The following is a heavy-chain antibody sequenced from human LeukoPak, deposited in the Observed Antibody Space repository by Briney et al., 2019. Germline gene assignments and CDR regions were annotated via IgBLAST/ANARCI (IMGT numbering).Heavy chain of an antibody. D-gene: IGHD2-2*01. CDR3: ARGRCRGYCSSTSCRYFYYYYGMDV. J-gene: IGHJ6*02. CDR2: INHSGST. Sequence: SETLSLTCAVHGGSFSGYYWSWIRQPPGKGLEWIGEINHSGSTNYNPSLKSRVTISVDTSKNQFSLKLSSVTAADTAVYYCARGRCRGYCSSTSCRYFYYYYGMDVWGQGTTVTVSS. V-gene: IGHV4-34*01. CDR1: GGSFSGYY.